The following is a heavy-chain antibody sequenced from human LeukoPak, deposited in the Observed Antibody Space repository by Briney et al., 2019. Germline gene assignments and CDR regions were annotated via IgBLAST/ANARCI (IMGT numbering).Heavy chain of an antibody. V-gene: IGHV3-48*01. J-gene: IGHJ6*02. D-gene: IGHD3-9*01. CDR3: AKDLVLTGYFYYYGMDV. CDR1: GFTFSSYS. Sequence: GGSLRLSCAASGFTFSSYSMNWVRQAPGKGLEWVSYISSSSSTIYYADSVKGRFTISRDNAKNSLYLQMNSLRAEDTAVYYCAKDLVLTGYFYYYGMDVWGQGTTVTVSS. CDR2: ISSSSSTI.